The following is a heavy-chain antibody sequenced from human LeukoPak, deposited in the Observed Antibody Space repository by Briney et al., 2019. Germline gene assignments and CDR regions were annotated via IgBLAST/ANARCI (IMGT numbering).Heavy chain of an antibody. J-gene: IGHJ4*02. CDR3: ARRPGDSSGYYYALDY. D-gene: IGHD3-22*01. CDR2: ISSSISHT. CDR1: GVTFSDYY. Sequence: GGSLRLSCAASGVTFSDYYMSWIRQAPGKGLEWVSYISSSISHTNYAHSVKGRFTISRDNATNSLYLQMNSLRAEDTAVYYCARRPGDSSGYYYALDYWGQGTLVTVSS. V-gene: IGHV3-11*03.